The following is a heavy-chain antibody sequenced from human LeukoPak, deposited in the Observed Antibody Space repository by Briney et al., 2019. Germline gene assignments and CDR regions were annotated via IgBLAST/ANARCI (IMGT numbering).Heavy chain of an antibody. CDR2: IYYSGST. D-gene: IGHD6-6*01. Sequence: PSETLSLTCTVSGGSISSYYWSWIRQPPGKGLEWIGYIYYSGSTNYNPSLKSRVTISVDTSKNQFSLKLSSVTAADTAVYYCASSMYSSSSPDYWGRGTLVTVSS. CDR3: ASSMYSSSSPDY. CDR1: GGSISSYY. V-gene: IGHV4-59*01. J-gene: IGHJ4*02.